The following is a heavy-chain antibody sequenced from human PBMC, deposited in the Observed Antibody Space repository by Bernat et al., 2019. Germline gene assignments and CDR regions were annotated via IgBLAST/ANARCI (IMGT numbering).Heavy chain of an antibody. CDR3: ASRDTYNRSWSDFDI. J-gene: IGHJ3*02. V-gene: IGHV3-7*03. D-gene: IGHD6-13*01. CDR2: IKQDGSEK. CDR1: GFTFSTYW. Sequence: ELQLVESGGDLVQPGGSLRLACAASGFTFSTYWMSWVRQAPGKGLEWVANIKQDGSEKYYVDSVKGRFSISRDNAKNSLYLQMNSLRAEDTAVYYCASRDTYNRSWSDFDIWGKGTMVTVS.